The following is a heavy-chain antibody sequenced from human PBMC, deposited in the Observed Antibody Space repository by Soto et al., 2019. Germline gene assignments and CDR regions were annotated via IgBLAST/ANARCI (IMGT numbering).Heavy chain of an antibody. V-gene: IGHV3-15*07. Sequence: PGGSLRLSCAVSGVTLTDVWMNWVRQAPGKGPEWVGRIKSNTAGGTTDFAAPVKGRFTISRDDSQNTLHLQMDSLNTEDTAVDYCSHGYYQYFDSWGPGTLVTVSS. CDR2: IKSNTAGGTT. D-gene: IGHD5-18*01. CDR1: GVTLTDVW. J-gene: IGHJ4*02. CDR3: SHGYYQYFDS.